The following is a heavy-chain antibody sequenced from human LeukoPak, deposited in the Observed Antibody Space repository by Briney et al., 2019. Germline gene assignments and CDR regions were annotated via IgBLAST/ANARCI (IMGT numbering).Heavy chain of an antibody. Sequence: GGSLRLSCAASGFTFSSYEMNWVRQAPGKGLEWVSYIISSGSTIYYADSVKGRFTISRDNAKNSLYLQMNSLRAEDTALYCCVRDDDFYSIDFWGQGTLVTVSS. J-gene: IGHJ4*02. V-gene: IGHV3-48*03. CDR3: VRDDDFYSIDF. CDR2: IISSGSTI. D-gene: IGHD2-21*02. CDR1: GFTFSSYE.